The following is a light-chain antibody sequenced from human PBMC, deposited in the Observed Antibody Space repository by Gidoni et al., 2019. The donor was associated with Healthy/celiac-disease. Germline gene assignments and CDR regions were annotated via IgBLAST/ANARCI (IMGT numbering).Light chain of an antibody. CDR2: GAS. Sequence: EIVLTQSPGTLSLSQGERATLPCRASQSVSSSYLAWYQQKPGQAPRLLIYGASSGSGTDFTLTISRLEPEDFAVYYCQQYGSSPTLTFGGGTKVEIK. CDR1: QSVSSSY. CDR3: QQYGSSPTLT. V-gene: IGKV3-20*01. J-gene: IGKJ4*01.